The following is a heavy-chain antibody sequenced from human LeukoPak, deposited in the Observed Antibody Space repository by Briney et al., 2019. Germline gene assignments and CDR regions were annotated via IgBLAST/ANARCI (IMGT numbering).Heavy chain of an antibody. Sequence: PGGSLRLSCAASGFTFSSYAMSWVRQAPGKGLEWVSAISGSGGSTYYADSVKGRFTISRDNSKNTLYPQMNSLRAEDTAVYYCAKDSMVWFGEFDYWGQGTLVTVSS. J-gene: IGHJ4*02. CDR3: AKDSMVWFGEFDY. D-gene: IGHD3-10*01. V-gene: IGHV3-23*01. CDR2: ISGSGGST. CDR1: GFTFSSYA.